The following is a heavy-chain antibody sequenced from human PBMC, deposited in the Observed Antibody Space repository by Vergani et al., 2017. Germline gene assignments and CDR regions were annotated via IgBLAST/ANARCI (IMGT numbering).Heavy chain of an antibody. V-gene: IGHV4-4*02. CDR2: IYPSGST. D-gene: IGHD1-26*01. Sequence: QVQLQESGPGLVKPSGTLSLNCAVSGGSISSSNWWSWVRKPLGKGLEWIGEIYPSGSTNYNPSLKSRVTISVDKSKNQFSLKLSSVTAADTAGYYCARVPESYYACDYWGQGTLVTVSS. CDR3: ARVPESYYACDY. J-gene: IGHJ4*02. CDR1: GGSISSSNW.